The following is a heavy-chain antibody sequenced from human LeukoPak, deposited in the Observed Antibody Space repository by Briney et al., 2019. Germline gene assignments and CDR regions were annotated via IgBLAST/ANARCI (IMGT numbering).Heavy chain of an antibody. Sequence: SETLSLTCAVYGGSFSGHYWTWIRQPPGKGLEWIGEINHSGSTNYNPSLKSRVTISVDTSKNQFPLKVSSVTAADTAVYYCARVKDPGGYYYYYYMDIWGKGNTVTVSS. J-gene: IGHJ6*03. V-gene: IGHV4-34*01. CDR1: GGSFSGHY. CDR2: INHSGST. CDR3: ARVKDPGGYYYYYYMDI. D-gene: IGHD3-16*01.